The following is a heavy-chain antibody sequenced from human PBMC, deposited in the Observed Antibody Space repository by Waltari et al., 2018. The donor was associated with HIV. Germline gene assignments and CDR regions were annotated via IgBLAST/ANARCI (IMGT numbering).Heavy chain of an antibody. CDR3: AKEGIIVITDAFDI. CDR1: GFTFSNYA. Sequence: EVQLLESGGGLVQPGGSLRLSCAASGFTFSNYAMSWVRQAPGKGLEWVSSISGSGGSTYYAASVKGRFTVSRDNSKDTLFLQMNSLRAEDTALYYCAKEGIIVITDAFDIWGQGTMVIVSS. V-gene: IGHV3-23*01. D-gene: IGHD3-22*01. CDR2: ISGSGGST. J-gene: IGHJ3*02.